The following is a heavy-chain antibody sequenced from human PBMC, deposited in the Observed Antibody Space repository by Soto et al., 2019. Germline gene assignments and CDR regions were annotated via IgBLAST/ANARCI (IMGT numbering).Heavy chain of an antibody. CDR2: INSDGSST. D-gene: IGHD6-19*01. Sequence: TVGSLRLSCAASGFTFSSYWMHWVRQAPGKGLVWVSRINSDGSSTSYADSVKGRFTISRDNAKNTLYLQMNSLRAEDTAVYYCARVASRRPIAVAGNAFDIWGQGTMVTVSS. J-gene: IGHJ3*02. CDR1: GFTFSSYW. CDR3: ARVASRRPIAVAGNAFDI. V-gene: IGHV3-74*01.